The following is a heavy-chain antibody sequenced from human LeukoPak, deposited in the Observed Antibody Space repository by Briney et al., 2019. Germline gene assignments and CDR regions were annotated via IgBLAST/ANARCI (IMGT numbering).Heavy chain of an antibody. J-gene: IGHJ6*02. D-gene: IGHD3-16*01. CDR1: GFTFSKYA. CDR2: ISSHGSST. V-gene: IGHV3-64*01. Sequence: GGSLRLACAASGFTFSKYAMFWVRQAPGKGLEFVSAISSHGSSTYYANSLKGRFNISRDNSKNTLYLQMRSLRPEDTAVYYCARPLKEGGYYYGMDVWGQGTTATVSS. CDR3: ARPLKEGGYYYGMDV.